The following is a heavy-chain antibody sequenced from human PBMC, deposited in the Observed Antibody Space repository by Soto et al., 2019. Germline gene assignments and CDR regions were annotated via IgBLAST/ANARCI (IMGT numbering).Heavy chain of an antibody. D-gene: IGHD1-26*01. Sequence: GGSLRLSCAASGFTFSSYGMHWVRQAPGKGLEWVAVISYDGSNKYYADSVKGRFTISRDNSKNTLYLQMNSLRAEDTAVYYCAKDQGEWEPQRRENYFDYWGQGTLVTVSS. CDR2: ISYDGSNK. CDR3: AKDQGEWEPQRRENYFDY. CDR1: GFTFSSYG. V-gene: IGHV3-30*18. J-gene: IGHJ4*02.